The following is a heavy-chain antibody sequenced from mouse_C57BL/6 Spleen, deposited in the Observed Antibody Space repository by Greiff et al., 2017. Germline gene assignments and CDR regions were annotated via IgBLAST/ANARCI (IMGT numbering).Heavy chain of an antibody. V-gene: IGHV1-80*01. CDR2: IYPGDGAT. CDR1: GYAFSSYW. J-gene: IGHJ2*01. D-gene: IGHD2-4*01. Sequence: QVQLQQSGAELVKPGASVKISCKASGYAFSSYWMNWVKQRPGKGLEWIGQIYPGDGATNYNGKFKGKATLTADKSSSTSYMQLSSLTSEDSAVYFCARIYDYDSDYWGQGTTLTVSS. CDR3: ARIYDYDSDY.